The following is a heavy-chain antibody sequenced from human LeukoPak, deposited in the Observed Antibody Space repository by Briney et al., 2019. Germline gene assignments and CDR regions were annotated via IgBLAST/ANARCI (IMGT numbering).Heavy chain of an antibody. CDR2: INPNSGDT. CDR1: GYTFTGYY. J-gene: IGHJ3*02. CDR3: ARGGETGTGFDAFDI. D-gene: IGHD1-1*01. Sequence: ASVKVSCKASGYTFTGYYMHWVRQAPGQGLEWMGWINPNSGDTNYAQKFQGRVTMTRDTSISTAYMELSRLRSDDTAVYYCARGGETGTGFDAFDIWGQGTMVTVSS. V-gene: IGHV1-2*02.